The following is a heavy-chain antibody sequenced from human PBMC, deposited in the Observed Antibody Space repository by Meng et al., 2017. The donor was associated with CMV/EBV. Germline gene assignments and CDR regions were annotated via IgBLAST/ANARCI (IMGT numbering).Heavy chain of an antibody. J-gene: IGHJ4*02. V-gene: IGHV3-48*04. Sequence: GESLKISCAASGFTFSSSWMHWVCQAPEKGLEWVSYISSSSSTIYYADSVKGRFTISRDNAKNSLYLQMNSLRAEDTAVYYCARDRTQWIQLWLQSDYWGQGTLVTVSS. CDR1: GFTFSSSW. CDR2: ISSSSSTI. CDR3: ARDRTQWIQLWLQSDY. D-gene: IGHD5-18*01.